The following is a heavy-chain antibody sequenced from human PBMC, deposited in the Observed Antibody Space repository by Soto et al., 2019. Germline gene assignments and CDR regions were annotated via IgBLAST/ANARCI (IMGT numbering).Heavy chain of an antibody. V-gene: IGHV1-18*01. CDR3: ARDSGSYYVSFGY. CDR2: VSANNGHT. J-gene: IGHJ4*02. CDR1: GFTFSNYG. Sequence: GASVKVSCKASGFTFSNYGLNWVRQAPGQGLEWMGWVSANNGHTNYAQNLQGRVSMTTDTSTSTAYMELRGLTFDDTAVYYCARDSGSYYVSFGYWGQGTLVTVSS. D-gene: IGHD1-26*01.